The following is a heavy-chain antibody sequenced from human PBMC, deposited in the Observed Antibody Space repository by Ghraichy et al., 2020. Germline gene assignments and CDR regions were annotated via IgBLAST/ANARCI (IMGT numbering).Heavy chain of an antibody. CDR3: ARLPLPRRAAVGDWYFDL. J-gene: IGHJ2*01. CDR1: GFSFSDYS. V-gene: IGHV3-48*01. Sequence: GGSLRLSCEGSGFSFSDYSMIWVRLTPRKALEWVSYITGSSITIFYTDSVKGRFTISRDNAKNSLYLQMNSLRAEDTAVYYSARLPLPRRAAVGDWYFDLWGRGTLVTVSS. D-gene: IGHD6-13*01. CDR2: ITGSSITI.